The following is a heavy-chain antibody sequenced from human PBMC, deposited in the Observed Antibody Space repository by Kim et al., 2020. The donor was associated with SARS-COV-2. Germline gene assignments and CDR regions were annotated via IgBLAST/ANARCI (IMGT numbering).Heavy chain of an antibody. J-gene: IGHJ6*01. Sequence: GGSLRLSCAASGFTVSSNYMSWVRQAPGKGLEWVSVIYSSGSTSYEDAAKGRFIITRDNSKNTLYLQMNSLRAEDNAAYYYARDQGACWMNYYYGMDVWG. CDR2: IYSSGST. D-gene: IGHD1-1*01. CDR1: GFTVSSNY. V-gene: IGHV3-53*01. CDR3: ARDQGACWMNYYYGMDV.